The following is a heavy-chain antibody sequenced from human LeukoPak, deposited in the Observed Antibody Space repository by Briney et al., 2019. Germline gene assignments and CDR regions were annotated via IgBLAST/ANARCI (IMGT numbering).Heavy chain of an antibody. D-gene: IGHD3-10*01. Sequence: GGSLRLSCAASGFTINGYSLIWVRQAPGKGLEWISFITTRSNTIYYADSVKGRFTISRDNAKNSLYLQMNSLRDEDTAVYYCARGRGSSGAYYFDYWGQGTLVTVSS. CDR3: ARGRGSSGAYYFDY. J-gene: IGHJ4*02. CDR2: ITTRSNTI. V-gene: IGHV3-48*02. CDR1: GFTINGYS.